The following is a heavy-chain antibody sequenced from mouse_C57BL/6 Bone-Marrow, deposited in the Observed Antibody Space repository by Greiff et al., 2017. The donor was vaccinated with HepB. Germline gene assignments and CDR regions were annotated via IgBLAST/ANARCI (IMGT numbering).Heavy chain of an antibody. Sequence: EVQVVESGGDLVKPGGSLTLSCAASGFTFSSYGMPWVRQTPDKRLEWVATISSGGSYNYYPDSVTRRFTISRNNDKNTLYKKMSSQNYEDTVMYYGAIAYSPRLEFDYWGKGTLVTGSA. CDR2: ISSGGSYN. D-gene: IGHD2-12*01. CDR3: AIAYSPRLEFDY. CDR1: GFTFSSYG. V-gene: IGHV5-6*01. J-gene: IGHJ3*01.